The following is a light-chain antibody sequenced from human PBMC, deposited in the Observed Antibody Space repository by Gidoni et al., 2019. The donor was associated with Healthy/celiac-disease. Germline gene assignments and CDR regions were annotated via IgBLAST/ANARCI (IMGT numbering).Light chain of an antibody. J-gene: IGKJ4*01. CDR1: QSVSSY. V-gene: IGKV3-11*01. Sequence: EIVLTQSPATLSLSPGERATLSCRASQSVSSYLAWYKQKPGQAPRLLIYDASNRATGIPARFIGSGSGTDFTLTISSLEPEDFAVYSCQQRSNWLTFGGGTKVEIK. CDR2: DAS. CDR3: QQRSNWLT.